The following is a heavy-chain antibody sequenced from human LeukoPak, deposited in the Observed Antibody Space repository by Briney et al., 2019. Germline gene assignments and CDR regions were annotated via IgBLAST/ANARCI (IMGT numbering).Heavy chain of an antibody. V-gene: IGHV3-13*04. CDR3: ARVGVYYGSGSYYYYFDY. J-gene: IGHJ4*02. CDR1: GFTFCSYD. D-gene: IGHD3-10*01. Sequence: PGGSLRLSCAASGFTFCSYDMHWVRQATGKGLEWVSAIGTAGDTYYPGSVKGRFTISRESAKNSLYLQMNSLRAGDTAVYYCARVGVYYGSGSYYYYFDYWGQGTLVTVSS. CDR2: IGTAGDT.